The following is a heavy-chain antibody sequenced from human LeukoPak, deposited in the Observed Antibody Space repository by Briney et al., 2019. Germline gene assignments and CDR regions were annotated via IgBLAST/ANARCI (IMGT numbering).Heavy chain of an antibody. D-gene: IGHD2-2*01. CDR1: GYTLTELS. Sequence: ASVKVSCKVSGYTLTELSMHWVRQAPGKGLEWMGGFDPEDGETIFAQKFQGRVTISTDESTSTAYMELSSLRSEDTAVYYCAKGPDIVVVPAVTSYYYYYYMDVWGKGTTVTVSS. CDR2: FDPEDGET. V-gene: IGHV1-24*01. J-gene: IGHJ6*03. CDR3: AKGPDIVVVPAVTSYYYYYYMDV.